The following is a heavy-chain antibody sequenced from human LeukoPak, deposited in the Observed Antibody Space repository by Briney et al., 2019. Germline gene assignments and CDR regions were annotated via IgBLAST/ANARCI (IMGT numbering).Heavy chain of an antibody. CDR3: AKEVGSSHS. J-gene: IGHJ4*02. Sequence: GGALRLSCVASGFTFSSYAMSWVRQAPGKGLEWVSVISGSGGSTYYADSVKGRFTISRDNSKNTLYLQMNSLRAQDTAVYYCAKEVGSSHSWRQGTLVTVSS. CDR2: ISGSGGST. D-gene: IGHD3-10*01. CDR1: GFTFSSYA. V-gene: IGHV3-23*01.